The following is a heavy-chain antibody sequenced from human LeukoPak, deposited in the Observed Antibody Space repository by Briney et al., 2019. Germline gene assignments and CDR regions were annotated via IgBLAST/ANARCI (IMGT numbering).Heavy chain of an antibody. Sequence: SETLSLTCTVSGGSISSYYWSWIRQPPGKGLEWIGYIYYSGSTNYNPSLKGRVTISVDTSKNQFSLKLGSVTAADTAVYYCARAYCGGDCSFDYWGQGTLVTVSS. V-gene: IGHV4-59*08. CDR1: GGSISSYY. J-gene: IGHJ4*02. D-gene: IGHD2-21*02. CDR2: IYYSGST. CDR3: ARAYCGGDCSFDY.